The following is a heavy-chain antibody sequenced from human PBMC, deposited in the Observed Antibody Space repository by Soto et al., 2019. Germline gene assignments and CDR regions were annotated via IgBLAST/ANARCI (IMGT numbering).Heavy chain of an antibody. CDR2: TNPNSGNT. V-gene: IGHV1-8*01. CDR3: ARLLRVVVADY. Sequence: GASVKVSCKASGYTFTSYDINWVRQATGQGLEWMGWTNPNSGNTGYAQKFQGRVTMTRNTSISTAYMELSSLRSEDTAVYYCARLLRVVVADYWGQGTLVTVSS. CDR1: GYTFTSYD. D-gene: IGHD2-15*01. J-gene: IGHJ4*02.